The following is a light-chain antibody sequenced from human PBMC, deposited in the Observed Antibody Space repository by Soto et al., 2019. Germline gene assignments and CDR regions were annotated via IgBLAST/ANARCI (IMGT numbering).Light chain of an antibody. CDR3: QQYHSYSYT. CDR1: QSISSW. Sequence: DIQMTQSPSTLSASVGDRVTITCRASQSISSWLAWYQQKPGKAPNLLIYKGSNLEVGVPSRFSGSGSGTGFTLTISSLQPDDFATYYCQQYHSYSYTFGQGTKLEIK. J-gene: IGKJ2*01. V-gene: IGKV1-5*03. CDR2: KGS.